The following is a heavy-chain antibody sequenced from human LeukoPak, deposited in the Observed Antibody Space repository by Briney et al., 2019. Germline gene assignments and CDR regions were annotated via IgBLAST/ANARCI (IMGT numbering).Heavy chain of an antibody. J-gene: IGHJ4*02. Sequence: GRSLRLSCAASGFTFSSYAMHWVRQAPGKGLEWVAVISYDGSNKYYADSVKGRFTISRDNSKNTLYLQMNSLRVEDTAVYFCAARKVRGVWFYLDYWGQGTLVTVSS. CDR3: AARKVRGVWFYLDY. V-gene: IGHV3-30-3*01. CDR1: GFTFSSYA. CDR2: ISYDGSNK. D-gene: IGHD3-10*01.